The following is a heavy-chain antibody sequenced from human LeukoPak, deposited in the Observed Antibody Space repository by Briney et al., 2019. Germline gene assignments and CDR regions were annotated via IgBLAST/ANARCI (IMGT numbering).Heavy chain of an antibody. CDR1: GGSFSGYY. Sequence: SETLSLTCAVYGGSFSGYYWSWIRQPPGKGLELIGEINHSGSTNYNPSLKSRVTISVDTSKNQFSLKLTSVTAADTAVYYCARGLRCGGGSCYPWDQGTLVTVSS. D-gene: IGHD2-15*01. CDR3: ARGLRCGGGSCYP. J-gene: IGHJ5*02. CDR2: INHSGST. V-gene: IGHV4-34*01.